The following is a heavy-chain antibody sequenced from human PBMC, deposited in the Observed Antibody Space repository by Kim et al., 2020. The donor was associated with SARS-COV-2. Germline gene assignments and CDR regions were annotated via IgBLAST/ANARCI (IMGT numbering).Heavy chain of an antibody. D-gene: IGHD5-18*01. CDR1: GFTFSNYA. V-gene: IGHV3-23*01. Sequence: GGSLRLSCAVSGFTFSNYAMSWVRQVPGEGLEWVSTIRGTADTTYYADSVKGRFTISRDNSKNTLYLQMNSLRVEDTAIYYCAKAPPLYSGNWFSWWFDL. J-gene: IGHJ2*01. CDR3: AKAPPLYSGNWFSWWFDL. CDR2: IRGTADTT.